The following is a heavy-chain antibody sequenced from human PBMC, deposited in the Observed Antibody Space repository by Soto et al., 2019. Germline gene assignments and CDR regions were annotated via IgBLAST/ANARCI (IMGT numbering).Heavy chain of an antibody. CDR2: IYYSGST. V-gene: IGHV4-59*01. D-gene: IGHD4-17*01. CDR3: ARGNDYQDAFDI. J-gene: IGHJ3*02. CDR1: GGSISSYC. Sequence: SETLSLTCTVSGGSISSYCWSWIRQPPGKGLEWIGYIYYSGSTNYNPSLKSRVTISVDTSKNQFSLKLSSVTAADTAVYYCARGNDYQDAFDIWGQGTMVTVSS.